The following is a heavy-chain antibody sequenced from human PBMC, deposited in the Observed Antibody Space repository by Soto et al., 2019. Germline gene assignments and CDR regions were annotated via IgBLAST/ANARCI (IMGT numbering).Heavy chain of an antibody. CDR2: IIPIFGTA. J-gene: IGHJ6*02. CDR1: GGTFSSYA. V-gene: IGHV1-69*13. CDR3: ARENYGDYEPTALPPPGGGVRNYYSYGMDV. D-gene: IGHD4-17*01. Sequence: GASVKVSCKASGGTFSSYAISWVRQAPGQGLEWMGGIIPIFGTANYAQKFQGRVTITADESTSTAYMELSSLRSEDTAVYYCARENYGDYEPTALPPPGGGVRNYYSYGMDVWGQGTTVTVSS.